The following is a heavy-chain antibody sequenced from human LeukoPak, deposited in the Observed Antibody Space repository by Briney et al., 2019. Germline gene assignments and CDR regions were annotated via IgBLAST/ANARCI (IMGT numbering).Heavy chain of an antibody. CDR2: INGDGTTT. CDR1: GFIFSPYW. J-gene: IGHJ4*02. D-gene: IGHD2-2*02. V-gene: IGHV3-74*01. Sequence: GGSLRLSCAASGFIFSPYWMHWVRQAPGKGLVWVSHINGDGTTTSYADSVKGRFTISRDNAQNTLYLQMNSLRAEDTAVYYCARGTALQDYWGQGTLVTVSS. CDR3: ARGTALQDY.